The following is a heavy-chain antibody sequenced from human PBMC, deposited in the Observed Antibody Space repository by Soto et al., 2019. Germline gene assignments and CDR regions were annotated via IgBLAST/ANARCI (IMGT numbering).Heavy chain of an antibody. CDR1: GGSISSVGHY. CDR2: IYYSGST. J-gene: IGHJ6*02. D-gene: IGHD6-25*01. Sequence: RSLTCSVSGGSISSVGHYWTWIRQQPGKGLEWIGYIYYSGSTDYNPSLKSRVTISVDRSKNQFSLNLSSVTAADTAIYYCARESGGYDSSTRYGLDVWGQGTTVTVSS. V-gene: IGHV4-31*03. CDR3: ARESGGYDSSTRYGLDV.